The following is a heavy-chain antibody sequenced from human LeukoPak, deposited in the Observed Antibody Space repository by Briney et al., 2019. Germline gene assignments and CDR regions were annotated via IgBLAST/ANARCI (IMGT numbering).Heavy chain of an antibody. CDR2: INHSGST. Sequence: TSETLSLTCAVYGGSFSGYYWSWIRQPPGKGLEWIGEINHSGSTNYNPSLKSRVTISVDTSKNQFSLKLSSVTAADTAVYYCARGSLGGSGYYVDYWGQGTLVTVSS. D-gene: IGHD3-3*01. V-gene: IGHV4-34*01. J-gene: IGHJ4*02. CDR1: GGSFSGYY. CDR3: ARGSLGGSGYYVDY.